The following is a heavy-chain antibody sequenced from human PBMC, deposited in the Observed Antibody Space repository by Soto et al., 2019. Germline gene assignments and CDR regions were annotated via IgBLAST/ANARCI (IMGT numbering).Heavy chain of an antibody. D-gene: IGHD2-21*01. CDR3: ARDVIRATTLRNAMDV. Sequence: QVQLQESGPGLVKPSQTLSLTCTVSGGSISSGDYNWNWIRQPPGKGLEWIGYIYYSGNTYYNPSLKRRVTISVDTSKNQFSLKLSSVTAADTAVYYCARDVIRATTLRNAMDVWGQGTTVTVSS. J-gene: IGHJ6*02. V-gene: IGHV4-30-4*01. CDR2: IYYSGNT. CDR1: GGSISSGDYN.